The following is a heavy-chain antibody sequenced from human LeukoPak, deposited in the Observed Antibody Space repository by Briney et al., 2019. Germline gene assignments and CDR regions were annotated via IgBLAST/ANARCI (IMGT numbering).Heavy chain of an antibody. CDR1: GFTFSNYW. CDR2: IKEDGSEK. CDR3: ARDGKQLVRHSWFGP. V-gene: IGHV3-7*01. Sequence: GGSLRLSCAASGFTFSNYWMSWVRQAPGKGLEWVATIKEDGSEKYSVESVKGRFTISRDNAKNSLYLQMNSLRVEDTAVYYCARDGKQLVRHSWFGPWGQGTLVTVSS. J-gene: IGHJ5*02. D-gene: IGHD6-13*01.